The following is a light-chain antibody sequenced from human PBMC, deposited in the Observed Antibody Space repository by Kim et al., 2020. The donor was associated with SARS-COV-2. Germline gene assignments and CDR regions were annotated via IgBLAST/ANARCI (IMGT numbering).Light chain of an antibody. CDR1: QYLATW. Sequence: GDTVSITCRASQYLATWVAWYQQRPGMAPKVVMYGACRLESGVPSRFSGSGSGTEFTLTISSLQPDDFATYYCQQYKTDPYTFGQGTKLEI. CDR3: QQYKTDPYT. J-gene: IGKJ2*01. CDR2: GAC. V-gene: IGKV1-5*01.